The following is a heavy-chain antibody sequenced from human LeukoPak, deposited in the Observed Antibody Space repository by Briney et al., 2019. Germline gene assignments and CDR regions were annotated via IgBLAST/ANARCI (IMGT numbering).Heavy chain of an antibody. Sequence: GASVKVSCKASGGTFSSYAISWVRQAPGQGLEWMGRIIPILGIANYAQKFQGRVTITADKSTSTAYMELSRLRSDDTAVYYCARMYYYDSSGYEAFDIWGQGTMVTVSS. D-gene: IGHD3-22*01. CDR3: ARMYYYDSSGYEAFDI. CDR2: IIPILGIA. V-gene: IGHV1-69*04. CDR1: GGTFSSYA. J-gene: IGHJ3*02.